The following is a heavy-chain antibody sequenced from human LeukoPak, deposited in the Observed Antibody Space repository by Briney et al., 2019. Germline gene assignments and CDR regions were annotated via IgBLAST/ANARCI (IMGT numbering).Heavy chain of an antibody. D-gene: IGHD3-3*01. V-gene: IGHV4-4*07. J-gene: IGHJ4*02. CDR2: IYTSGST. CDR3: AREGAYDFWSGYYPFDY. CDR1: GGSISSYY. Sequence: SETLSLTCTVSGGSISSYYWRWIRQPAGKGLEWIGRIYTSGSTNYNPSLKSRVTMSVDTSKNQFSLTLSSVTAADTAVYYCAREGAYDFWSGYYPFDYWGQGTLVTVSS.